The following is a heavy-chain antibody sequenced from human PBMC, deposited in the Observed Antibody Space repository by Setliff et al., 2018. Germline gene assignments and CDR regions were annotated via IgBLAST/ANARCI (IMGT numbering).Heavy chain of an antibody. Sequence: GASVKVSCKASGYTFTGYYMHWVRQAPGQGLEWMGGFDPEDGETIYAQKFQGRVTMTEDTSTDTAYMELSSLRSEDTAVYYCARRGLGYDFWSGYYTMYYFDYWGQGTLVTVSS. J-gene: IGHJ4*02. CDR1: GYTFTGYY. D-gene: IGHD3-3*01. CDR2: FDPEDGET. CDR3: ARRGLGYDFWSGYYTMYYFDY. V-gene: IGHV1-24*01.